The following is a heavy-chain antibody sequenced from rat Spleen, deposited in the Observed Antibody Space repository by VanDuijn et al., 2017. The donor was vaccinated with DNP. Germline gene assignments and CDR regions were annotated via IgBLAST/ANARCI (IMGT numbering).Heavy chain of an antibody. CDR2: ISGGGGDT. D-gene: IGHD1-11*01. J-gene: IGHJ2*01. CDR3: TTDFERGY. CDR1: GFTFSDYY. Sequence: EVQLVESGGGLVQPGRSLKLSCAASGFTFSDYYMAWVRQAPTKGLEWVASISGGGGDTGYRDSVKGRFTISRDNAKSTLYLQMDSLRSEDTATYYCTTDFERGYWGQGVMVTVSS. V-gene: IGHV5-20*01.